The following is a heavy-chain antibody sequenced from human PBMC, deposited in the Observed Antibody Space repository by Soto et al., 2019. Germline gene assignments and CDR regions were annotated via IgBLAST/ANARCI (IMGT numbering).Heavy chain of an antibody. Sequence: QRQLQESGPGLVTPSGTMSLTCTVSGGCPTTNNCWRWVRQPPGKGMEWLGATYHRGSTESNPSLKSRVTIAADTSKHQLSLKLTPPTAADTAVYYCARSPPSSYDGGSWTFDYWGPGTRV. D-gene: IGHD2-15*01. V-gene: IGHV4-4*02. CDR2: TYHRGST. CDR3: ARSPPSSYDGGSWTFDY. J-gene: IGHJ4*02. CDR1: GGCPTTNNC.